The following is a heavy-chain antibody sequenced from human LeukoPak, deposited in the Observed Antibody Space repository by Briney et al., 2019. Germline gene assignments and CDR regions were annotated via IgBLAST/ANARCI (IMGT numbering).Heavy chain of an antibody. CDR3: ARDGGYSYGWYYYYMDV. CDR1: GYTFTGYY. D-gene: IGHD5-18*01. J-gene: IGHJ6*03. Sequence: GASVKGSCKASGYTFTGYYMHWVRQAPGQGLEWMGWINPNSGGTNYAQKFQGRVTMTRDTSISTAYMELSRLRSDDTAVYYCARDGGYSYGWYYYYMDVWGKGTTVTVSS. V-gene: IGHV1-2*02. CDR2: INPNSGGT.